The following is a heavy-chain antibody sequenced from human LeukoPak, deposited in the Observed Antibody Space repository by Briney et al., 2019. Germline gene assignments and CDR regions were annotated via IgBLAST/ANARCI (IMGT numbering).Heavy chain of an antibody. CDR1: GYTFTSYG. D-gene: IGHD3-22*01. J-gene: IGHJ4*02. CDR3: ASAAYYYDSSGHYGAGFDY. CDR2: ISAYNGNT. Sequence: GASVKVSCKASGYTFTSYGISWVRQAPGQGLEWMGWISAYNGNTNYAQKLQGRVTMTTDTSTSTAYMELSSLRSEDTAVYYCASAAYYYDSSGHYGAGFDYWGQGTLVTVSS. V-gene: IGHV1-18*01.